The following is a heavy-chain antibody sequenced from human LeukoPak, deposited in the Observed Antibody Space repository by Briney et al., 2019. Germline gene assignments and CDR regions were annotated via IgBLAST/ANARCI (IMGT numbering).Heavy chain of an antibody. CDR3: ARHRDTDMLPRVYFDL. J-gene: IGHJ2*01. CDR2: IYYSGST. V-gene: IGHV4-59*08. D-gene: IGHD5-18*01. CDR1: GGSISSYY. Sequence: SETLSPARTVSGGSISSYYWSWIRQPPGKGLEWIGYIYYSGSTNYNPSLKSRVTISVDTSKNQFSLKLSSVTAADTAVYYCARHRDTDMLPRVYFDLWGRGTLVTVSS.